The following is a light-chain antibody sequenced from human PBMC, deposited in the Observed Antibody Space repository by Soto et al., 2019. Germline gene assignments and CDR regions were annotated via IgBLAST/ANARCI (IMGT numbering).Light chain of an antibody. CDR1: SSDVGGYNY. V-gene: IGLV2-14*03. J-gene: IGLJ1*01. CDR2: DVS. CDR3: SSYTGSSNHWV. Sequence: QSALTQPASASGSPGQSVTISCTGTSSDVGGYNYVSWYQQHPGKAPKLMISDVSNRPSGVADRFSGCKSGNTASLTISWLHAEDEADYYYSSYTGSSNHWVFGTGTKVTVL.